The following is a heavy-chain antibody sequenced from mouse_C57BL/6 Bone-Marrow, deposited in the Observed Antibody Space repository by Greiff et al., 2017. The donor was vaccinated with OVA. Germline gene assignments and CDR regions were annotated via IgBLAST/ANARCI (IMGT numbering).Heavy chain of an antibody. CDR3: ARDSNYVAWFAY. Sequence: LQESGAELARPGASVKLSCKASGYTFTSYGISWVKQRTGQGLEWIGEIYPRSGNTYYNEKFKGKATLTADKSSSTAYMELRSLTSEDSAVYFCARDSNYVAWFAYWGQGTLVTVSA. CDR1: GYTFTSYG. J-gene: IGHJ3*01. CDR2: IYPRSGNT. D-gene: IGHD2-5*01. V-gene: IGHV1-81*01.